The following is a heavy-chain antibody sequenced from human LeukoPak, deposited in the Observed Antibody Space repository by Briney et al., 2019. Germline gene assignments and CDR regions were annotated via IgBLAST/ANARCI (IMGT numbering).Heavy chain of an antibody. V-gene: IGHV3-30*04. CDR1: GFTFSSYA. CDR3: ARAHRYFYYYYGMDV. J-gene: IGHJ6*02. CDR2: ISYDGSNK. Sequence: GGSLRLSCAASGFTFSSYAMHWVRQAPGKGLEWVAVISYDGSNKYYADSVKGRFTISRDNSKNTLYLQMNSLRAEDTAVYYCARAHRYFYYYYGMDVWGQGTTVTVSS.